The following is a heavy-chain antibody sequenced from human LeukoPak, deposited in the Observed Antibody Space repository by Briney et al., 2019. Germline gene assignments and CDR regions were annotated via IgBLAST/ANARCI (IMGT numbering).Heavy chain of an antibody. CDR2: IRGKAYGGTT. V-gene: IGHV3-49*03. J-gene: IGHJ4*02. CDR3: TRVGRGTMVRGVMVY. CDR1: GFTFGDYA. D-gene: IGHD3-10*01. Sequence: GGSLRLSCTASGFTFGDYAMSWFRQAPGKGLEWVGFIRGKAYGGTTEYAASVKGRFTISRDDSKSIAYLQMNSLKTEDTAVYYCTRVGRGTMVRGVMVYWGQGTLVTVSS.